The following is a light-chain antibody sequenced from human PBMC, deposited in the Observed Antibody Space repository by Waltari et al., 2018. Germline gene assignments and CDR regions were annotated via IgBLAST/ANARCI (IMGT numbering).Light chain of an antibody. V-gene: IGLV1-51*02. CDR2: DNN. Sequence: QSVLTQPPSVSAAPGQQVTISCSGSTSHIGNNFVYWYQQLPGAAPRLLIYDNNKRLSGIPDRFSASKSDTSATLGITGLQTGDEADYYCGAWDSRLSAVVFGGGTKLTVL. CDR3: GAWDSRLSAVV. CDR1: TSHIGNNF. J-gene: IGLJ2*01.